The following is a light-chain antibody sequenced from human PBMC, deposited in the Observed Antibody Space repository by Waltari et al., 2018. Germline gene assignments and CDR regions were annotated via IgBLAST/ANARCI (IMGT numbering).Light chain of an antibody. V-gene: IGLV2-14*01. J-gene: IGLJ2*01. CDR3: SSYTSSSTWV. CDR1: STDVGGYNY. CDR2: DVS. Sequence: QSALTQPDSVPGPPGHSTTISCTGPSTDVGGYNYASWYQQHRGKAPKLMIYDVSKRPSGVSNRFSGSKSGNTASLTISGLQAEDEADYYCSSYTSSSTWVFGGGTKLTVL.